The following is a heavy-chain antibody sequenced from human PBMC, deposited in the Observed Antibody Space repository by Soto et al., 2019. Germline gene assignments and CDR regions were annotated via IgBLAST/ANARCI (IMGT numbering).Heavy chain of an antibody. CDR2: ISGSGGST. CDR1: GFTFGSYA. V-gene: IGHV3-23*01. D-gene: IGHD3-22*01. CDR3: AKIIQYYYDSSGYFDY. Sequence: EVQLLESGGGLVQPGGSLRLSCAASGFTFGSYAMSWVRQAPGKGLEWVSAISGSGGSTYYADSVKGRFTISRDNSKNTLYLQMNSLRAEDTAVYYCAKIIQYYYDSSGYFDYWGQGTLVTVSS. J-gene: IGHJ4*02.